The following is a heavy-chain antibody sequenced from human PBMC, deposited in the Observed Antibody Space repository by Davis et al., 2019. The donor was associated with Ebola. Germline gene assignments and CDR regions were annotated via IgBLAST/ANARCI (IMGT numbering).Heavy chain of an antibody. V-gene: IGHV4-30-2*01. Sequence: PSETLSLTCAVSGGSISSGGYSWSWIRQPPGKGLEWIGYIYHSGSTYYNPSLKSRVTISVDTSKNQFSLKLSSVTAADTAVYYCARGAAPDYWGQGTLVTVSS. CDR1: GGSISSGGYS. J-gene: IGHJ4*02. CDR3: ARGAAPDY. D-gene: IGHD2-15*01. CDR2: IYHSGST.